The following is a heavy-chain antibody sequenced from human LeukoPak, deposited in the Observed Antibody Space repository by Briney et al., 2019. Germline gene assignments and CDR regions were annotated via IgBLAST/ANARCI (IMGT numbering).Heavy chain of an antibody. J-gene: IGHJ4*02. Sequence: GGSLRLSCVASGFTFSSYWMSWVRQARGEGLVWVSRIKSDGRTTSYADSVKGRFTISRDNARNTLYLQMNSLRAEDTAVYYCARGVPGYSSSWFDDWGQGTLVTVSS. V-gene: IGHV3-74*01. CDR1: GFTFSSYW. CDR2: IKSDGRTT. D-gene: IGHD6-13*01. CDR3: ARGVPGYSSSWFDD.